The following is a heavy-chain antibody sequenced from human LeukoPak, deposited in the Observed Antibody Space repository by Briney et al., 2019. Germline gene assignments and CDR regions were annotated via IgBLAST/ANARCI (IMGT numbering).Heavy chain of an antibody. J-gene: IGHJ3*02. CDR2: IYYSGST. CDR3: ARDFVVPAARGAFDI. CDR1: GDSISNYY. Sequence: SETLSLTCTVSGDSISNYYWGWIRQPPGRGLEWIGYIYYSGSTKYKPSLKSRVTISVDTSKNQFSLKLSSVTAADTAVYYCARDFVVPAARGAFDIWGQGTMVTVSS. D-gene: IGHD2-2*01. V-gene: IGHV4-59*01.